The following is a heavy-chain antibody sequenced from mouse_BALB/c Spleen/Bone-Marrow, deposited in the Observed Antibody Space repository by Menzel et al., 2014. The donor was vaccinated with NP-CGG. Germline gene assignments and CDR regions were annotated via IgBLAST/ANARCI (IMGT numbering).Heavy chain of an antibody. V-gene: IGHV1-54*01. CDR2: INPGSGGT. D-gene: IGHD2-4*01. J-gene: IGHJ4*01. Sequence: QVHLQQPGAELVRPGTSVKVSCKASGYAFTNYLIEWVKQRPGQGLEWIGVINPGSGGTNYNEKFKGKATLTADKSSSTAYMQLSSLTSDDSAVYICARDGDYDEGYAMDYWGQGTSVTVSS. CDR1: GYAFTNYL. CDR3: ARDGDYDEGYAMDY.